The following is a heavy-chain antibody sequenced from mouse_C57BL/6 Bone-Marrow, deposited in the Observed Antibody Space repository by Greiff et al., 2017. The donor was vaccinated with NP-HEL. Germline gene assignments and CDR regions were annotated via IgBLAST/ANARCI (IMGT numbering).Heavy chain of an antibody. D-gene: IGHD1-1*01. CDR3: ARAYYYGSSYSDY. Sequence: EVQLVESGGGLVKPGGSLKLSCAASGFTFSSYAMSWVRQTPEKRLEWVATISDGGSYTYYPDNVKGRFTISRDNAKNNLYLQMSHLKSEDTAMYYCARAYYYGSSYSDYWGQGTTLTVSS. J-gene: IGHJ2*01. CDR2: ISDGGSYT. CDR1: GFTFSSYA. V-gene: IGHV5-4*01.